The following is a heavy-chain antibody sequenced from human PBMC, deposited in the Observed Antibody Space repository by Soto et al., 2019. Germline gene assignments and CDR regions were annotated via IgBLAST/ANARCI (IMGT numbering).Heavy chain of an antibody. J-gene: IGHJ4*02. Sequence: EVQVVESGGGLVQPGGSLRLSYAASGFRFGSHWMSWVRQAPGKGLEWVANIKLDGSEEYYVDSVEGRFTISRDNAKNSVYLQMNSLRAEDTAVYYCARIGAKWPFDYWGQGTLVTVSS. V-gene: IGHV3-7*05. CDR2: IKLDGSEE. CDR3: ARIGAKWPFDY. CDR1: GFRFGSHW. D-gene: IGHD3-16*01.